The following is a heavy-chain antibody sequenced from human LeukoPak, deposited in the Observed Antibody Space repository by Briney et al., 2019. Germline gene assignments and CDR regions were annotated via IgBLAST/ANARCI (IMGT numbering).Heavy chain of an antibody. D-gene: IGHD5-24*01. J-gene: IGHJ6*03. Sequence: SETLSLTCAVSGYSISSGYYWGWIRQPPGKGLEWIGSIYHNGSTYYNPSLKSRVTISVDTSKNQFSLKLSSVTAADTAVYYCARRRDGYKYYYYYMDVWGKGTTVTVSS. CDR1: GYSISSGYY. V-gene: IGHV4-38-2*01. CDR2: IYHNGST. CDR3: ARRRDGYKYYYYYMDV.